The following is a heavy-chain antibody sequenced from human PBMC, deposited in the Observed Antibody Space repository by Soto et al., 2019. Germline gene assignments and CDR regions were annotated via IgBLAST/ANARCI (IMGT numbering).Heavy chain of an antibody. V-gene: IGHV3-15*01. J-gene: IGHJ6*03. CDR1: GFTFSNAW. CDR3: TTDTRTFMVRGTEYYYYMDV. D-gene: IGHD3-10*01. CDR2: IKSKTDGGTT. Sequence: EVQLVESGGGLVKPGGSLRLSCAASGFTFSNAWMSWVRQAPGKGLEWVGRIKSKTDGGTTDYAAPVKGRFTISRDDSKNTLYLQMNSLKTEDTAVYYCTTDTRTFMVRGTEYYYYMDVWGKGTTVTVSS.